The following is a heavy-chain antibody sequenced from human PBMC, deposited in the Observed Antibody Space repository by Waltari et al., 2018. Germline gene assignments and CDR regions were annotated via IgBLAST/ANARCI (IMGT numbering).Heavy chain of an antibody. J-gene: IGHJ6*03. CDR3: ARGGMTTVINYYYYMDV. CDR2: IIPIVGTA. Sequence: QVQLVQSGAEVKKPGSSVKVSCKASGGTFSSYAISWVRQAPGQGLEWMGGIIPIVGTANYEQKCPGRVTITADESTSTAYMELSSLRSEDTAVYYCARGGMTTVINYYYYMDVWGKGTTVTVSS. D-gene: IGHD4-4*01. V-gene: IGHV1-69*12. CDR1: GGTFSSYA.